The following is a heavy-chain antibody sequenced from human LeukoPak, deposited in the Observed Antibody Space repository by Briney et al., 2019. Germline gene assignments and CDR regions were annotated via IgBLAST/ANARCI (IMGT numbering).Heavy chain of an antibody. CDR1: GGSFSGYY. J-gene: IGHJ3*02. Sequence: SETLSLTCAVYGGSFSGYYWSWIRQPPGKGLEWIGEINHSGSTNYNPSLKSRVTISVDTSKNQFSLKLSSVTAADTAVYYCARRIKTYYDILTGKGAFDIWGQGTMVTVSS. CDR2: INHSGST. CDR3: ARRIKTYYDILTGKGAFDI. V-gene: IGHV4-34*01. D-gene: IGHD3-9*01.